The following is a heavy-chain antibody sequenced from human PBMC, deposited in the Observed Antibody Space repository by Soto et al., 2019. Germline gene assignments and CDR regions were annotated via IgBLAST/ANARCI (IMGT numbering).Heavy chain of an antibody. D-gene: IGHD3-3*01. Sequence: QLQLQESGSGLVKPSETLSLTCAVSGGSISSGGSSWTWIRQPPGKGLAWIGYVYHSGSSFYDPSLKGRVTISVDTSKNQSSLRLTSVTAADTAVYYWATSRLPPVLSLEFWGQGTVVAVSS. CDR2: VYHSGSS. V-gene: IGHV4-30-2*01. CDR3: ATSRLPPVLSLEF. CDR1: GGSISSGGSS. J-gene: IGHJ4*03.